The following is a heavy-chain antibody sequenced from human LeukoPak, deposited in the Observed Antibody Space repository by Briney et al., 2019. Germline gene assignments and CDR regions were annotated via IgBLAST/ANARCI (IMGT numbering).Heavy chain of an antibody. J-gene: IGHJ4*02. V-gene: IGHV1-46*01. CDR1: GGTFSSYA. CDR3: ARDHGGSYDY. CDR2: INPSGGST. Sequence: ASVKVSCMTSGGTFSSYAITWVRQAPGQGLEWMGIINPSGGSTSYAQKFQGRVTMTRDTSTSTVYMELSSLRSEDTAVYYCARDHGGSYDYWGQGTLVTVSS. D-gene: IGHD1-26*01.